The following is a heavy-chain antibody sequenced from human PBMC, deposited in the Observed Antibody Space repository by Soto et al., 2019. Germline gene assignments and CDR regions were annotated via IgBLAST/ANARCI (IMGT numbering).Heavy chain of an antibody. CDR2: ISYDGSNK. J-gene: IGHJ5*02. CDR1: GFTFSSYA. Sequence: QVQLVESGGGVVQPGRSLRLSCAASGFTFSSYAMHWVRQAPGKGLAWVAVISYDGSNKYYADSVKGRFTISRDNSKNTLYLQMNSLRAEDTAVYYCARDGGYSSSWYNWFDPWGQGTLVTVSS. V-gene: IGHV3-30-3*01. CDR3: ARDGGYSSSWYNWFDP. D-gene: IGHD6-13*01.